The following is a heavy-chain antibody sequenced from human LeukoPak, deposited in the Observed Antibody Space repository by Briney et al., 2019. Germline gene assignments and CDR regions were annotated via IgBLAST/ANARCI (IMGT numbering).Heavy chain of an antibody. V-gene: IGHV4-34*01. CDR2: INHSGST. D-gene: IGHD3-3*01. CDR3: ARVRESVIFGVVMGCCFDY. J-gene: IGHJ4*02. CDR1: GGSFSGYY. Sequence: SETLSLTCAVYGGSFSGYYWSWIRQPPGKGLEWIGEINHSGSTNYNPSLKSRVTISVDTSKSQFSLKLSSVTAADTAVYYCARVRESVIFGVVMGCCFDYWGQGTLVTVSS.